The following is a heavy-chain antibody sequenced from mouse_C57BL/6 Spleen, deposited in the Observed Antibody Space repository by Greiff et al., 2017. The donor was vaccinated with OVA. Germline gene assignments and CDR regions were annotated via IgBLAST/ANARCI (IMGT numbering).Heavy chain of an antibody. CDR2: ISYDGSN. Sequence: ESGPGLVKPSQSLSLTCSVTGYSITSGYYWNWIRQFPGNKLEWMGYISYDGSNNYNPSLKNRISITRDTSKNQFFLKLNSVTTEDTATYYCAALRLGFAYWGQGTLVTVSA. J-gene: IGHJ3*01. CDR3: AALRLGFAY. D-gene: IGHD2-12*01. CDR1: GYSITSGYY. V-gene: IGHV3-6*01.